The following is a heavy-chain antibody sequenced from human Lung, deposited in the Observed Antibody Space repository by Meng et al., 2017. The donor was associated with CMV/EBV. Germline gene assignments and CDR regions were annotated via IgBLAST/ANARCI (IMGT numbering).Heavy chain of an antibody. CDR1: GGSISSYY. J-gene: IGHJ5*02. Sequence: GSLRLSCTVSGGSISSYYWSWIWQPPGKGLEWIGYIHYSGSTNYNPSLKSRVTISVDTSKNQFSLKLSSVTAADTAVYYCARVDGTYYDFWSGSVGSWFDPWGQGTLVTVSS. V-gene: IGHV4-59*01. CDR2: IHYSGST. D-gene: IGHD3-3*01. CDR3: ARVDGTYYDFWSGSVGSWFDP.